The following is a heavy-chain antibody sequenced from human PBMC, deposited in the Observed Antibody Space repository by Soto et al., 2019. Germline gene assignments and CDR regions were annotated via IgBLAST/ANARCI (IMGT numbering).Heavy chain of an antibody. CDR1: GFTFSSYA. J-gene: IGHJ5*02. D-gene: IGHD3-3*01. CDR2: ISGSGGST. Sequence: GGSLRLSCAASGFTFSSYAMSWVRQAPGKGLEWVSAISGSGGSTYYADSVKGRFTISRDNSKNTLYLQMNSLRAEDTAVYYCAKDNEGLWSGYFNWFDPWGQGTLVTVSS. V-gene: IGHV3-23*01. CDR3: AKDNEGLWSGYFNWFDP.